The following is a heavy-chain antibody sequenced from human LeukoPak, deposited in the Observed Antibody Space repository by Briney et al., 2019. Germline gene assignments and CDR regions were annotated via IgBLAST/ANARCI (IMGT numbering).Heavy chain of an antibody. CDR2: IYYSGST. Sequence: PSETLSLTCTVSGGSISSSSYYWGWIRQPPGKGLEWIGSIYYSGSTYYNPSLKSRVTISVDTSKNQFSLKLSSVTAADTAVYYCVRVGYYGSGRSDAFDIWGQGTMVTVSS. D-gene: IGHD3-10*01. J-gene: IGHJ3*02. CDR3: VRVGYYGSGRSDAFDI. CDR1: GGSISSSSYY. V-gene: IGHV4-39*07.